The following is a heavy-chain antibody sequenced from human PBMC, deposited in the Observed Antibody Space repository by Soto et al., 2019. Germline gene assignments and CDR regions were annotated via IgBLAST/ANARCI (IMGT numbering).Heavy chain of an antibody. D-gene: IGHD2-15*01. Sequence: TVSLTSTVSGGSISSGGYYWSWIRQHPGKGLEWIGYIYYSGSTYYNPSLKSRVTISVDTSKNQFSLKLSSVTAADTAVYYCARDQGYCSGGSCYWFDPWGQGTLVTVSS. CDR2: IYYSGST. J-gene: IGHJ5*02. CDR1: GGSISSGGYY. V-gene: IGHV4-31*02. CDR3: ARDQGYCSGGSCYWFDP.